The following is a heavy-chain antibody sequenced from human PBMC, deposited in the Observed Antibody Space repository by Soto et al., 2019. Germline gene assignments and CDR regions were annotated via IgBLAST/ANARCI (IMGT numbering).Heavy chain of an antibody. J-gene: IGHJ6*02. Sequence: ASVKVSCKASGYTFTSYYMHWVRQAPGQGLEWMGIINPSGGSTSYAQKFQGRVTMTRDTSTSTVYMELSSLRSEDTAVYYCAKDVAAGTGYDYYGMDVWGQGTTVTVSS. CDR1: GYTFTSYY. CDR3: AKDVAAGTGYDYYGMDV. V-gene: IGHV1-46*01. CDR2: INPSGGST. D-gene: IGHD6-19*01.